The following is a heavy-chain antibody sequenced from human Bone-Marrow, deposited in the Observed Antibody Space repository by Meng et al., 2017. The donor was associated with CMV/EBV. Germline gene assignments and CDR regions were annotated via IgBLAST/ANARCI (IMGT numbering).Heavy chain of an antibody. J-gene: IGHJ6*02. CDR1: GFTFSSYA. V-gene: IGHV3-NL1*01. CDR2: IYSGGST. CDR3: ARDDLNDYGDYVEYYYGMDV. D-gene: IGHD4-17*01. Sequence: GGSLRLSCAASGFTFSSYAMHWVRQAPGKGLELVSVIYSGGSTYYADSVKGRFTISRDNSKNTLYLQMNSLRAEDTAVYYCARDDLNDYGDYVEYYYGMDVWVQGTTVTVSS.